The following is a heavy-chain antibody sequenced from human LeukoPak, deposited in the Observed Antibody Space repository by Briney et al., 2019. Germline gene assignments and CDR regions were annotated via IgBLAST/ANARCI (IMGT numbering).Heavy chain of an antibody. V-gene: IGHV1-2*02. Sequence: GASVKVSCKASGYTFTGYYMHWVRQAPGQGLEWMGWINPNSGGTNYAKKFQGRVTMTRDTSISTAYMELSRLRSDDTAVYYCAREGSIAVAGGFLNYWGQGTLVTVSS. CDR1: GYTFTGYY. CDR2: INPNSGGT. CDR3: AREGSIAVAGGFLNY. J-gene: IGHJ4*02. D-gene: IGHD6-19*01.